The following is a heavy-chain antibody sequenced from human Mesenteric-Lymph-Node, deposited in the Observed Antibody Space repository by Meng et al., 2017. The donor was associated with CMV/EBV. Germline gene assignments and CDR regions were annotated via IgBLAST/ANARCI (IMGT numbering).Heavy chain of an antibody. V-gene: IGHV3-53*01. CDR3: VRISCSRDSCYREFDC. CDR1: GFTVSSNY. J-gene: IGHJ4*02. CDR2: VYSGGNT. Sequence: GGSLRLSCAASGFTVSSNYMSCVRQAPGKGLEWVSLVYSGGNTYFADSVKGRFTISRDNARNSLSLQMNSLRAEDTAVYYCVRISCSRDSCYREFDCWGQGTLVTVSS. D-gene: IGHD2-2*01.